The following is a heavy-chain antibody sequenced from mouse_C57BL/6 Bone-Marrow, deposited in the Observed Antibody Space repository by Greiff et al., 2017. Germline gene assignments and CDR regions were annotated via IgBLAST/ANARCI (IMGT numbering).Heavy chain of an antibody. Sequence: VQLQQSGAELVRPGTSVKMSCKASGYTFTNYWIGWAKQRPGHGLEWIGDIYPGGGYTNYNEKFKGKATLTADKSSSTAYMQFSSLTSEDTALYYSARGNYYGGSYKDFDVWGTGTTVTVSS. CDR2: IYPGGGYT. D-gene: IGHD1-1*01. CDR1: GYTFTNYW. J-gene: IGHJ1*03. V-gene: IGHV1-63*01. CDR3: ARGNYYGGSYKDFDV.